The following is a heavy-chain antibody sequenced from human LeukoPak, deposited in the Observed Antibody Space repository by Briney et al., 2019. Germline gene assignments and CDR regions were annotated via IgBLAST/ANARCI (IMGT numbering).Heavy chain of an antibody. Sequence: PSETLSLTCTVSGGSISIGGYYWSWIRQHPGKGLEWIGYIYYSGSTYYNPSLKSRVTISVDTSKNQFSLKLSSVTAADTAVYYCARYLSSFGVVIIRDDAFDICGQGTMVTVSS. D-gene: IGHD3-3*01. V-gene: IGHV4-31*03. CDR1: GGSISIGGYY. CDR2: IYYSGST. J-gene: IGHJ3*02. CDR3: ARYLSSFGVVIIRDDAFDI.